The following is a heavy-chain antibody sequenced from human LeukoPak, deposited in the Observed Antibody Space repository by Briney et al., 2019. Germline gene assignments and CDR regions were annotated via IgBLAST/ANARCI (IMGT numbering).Heavy chain of an antibody. Sequence: PSETLSLTCAVYGGSFSGYYWSWIRQPPGKGLEWIGEINHSGSTNYNPSLKSRVTISVDTSKNQFSLKLSSVTAADTAVYYCARGAPYGDYYSYYYYSMDVWGQGTTVTVSS. D-gene: IGHD4-17*01. V-gene: IGHV4-34*01. J-gene: IGHJ6*02. CDR1: GGSFSGYY. CDR3: ARGAPYGDYYSYYYYSMDV. CDR2: INHSGST.